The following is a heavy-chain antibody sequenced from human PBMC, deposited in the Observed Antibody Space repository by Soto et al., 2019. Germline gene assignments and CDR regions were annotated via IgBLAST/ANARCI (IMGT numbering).Heavy chain of an antibody. J-gene: IGHJ4*02. CDR3: ANGRATYGLLTHDY. Sequence: EVQLLESGGGLVQPGGSLRLSCAASGFSFRNYAMSWVRQAPGKGLEWISTLTGSSSNIYYADSVKGRFAISRDNSRHTLYLQMNSLTAEDTAVYYCANGRATYGLLTHDYWGQGTLVTVSS. D-gene: IGHD3-10*01. CDR1: GFSFRNYA. V-gene: IGHV3-23*01. CDR2: LTGSSSNI.